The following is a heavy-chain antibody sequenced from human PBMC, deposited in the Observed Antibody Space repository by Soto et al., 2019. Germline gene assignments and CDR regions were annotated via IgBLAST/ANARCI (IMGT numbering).Heavy chain of an antibody. CDR2: IYYSGST. V-gene: IGHV4-59*01. CDR3: AREAPVFGVVRFDY. Sequence: SSETLSLTYTVSGGSISSYYWGWIRQPPGKGLEWIGYIYYSGSTNYNPSLKSRVTISVDTSKNQFSLKLSSVTAADTAVYYCAREAPVFGVVRFDYWGQGTLVTVSS. D-gene: IGHD3-3*01. J-gene: IGHJ4*02. CDR1: GGSISSYY.